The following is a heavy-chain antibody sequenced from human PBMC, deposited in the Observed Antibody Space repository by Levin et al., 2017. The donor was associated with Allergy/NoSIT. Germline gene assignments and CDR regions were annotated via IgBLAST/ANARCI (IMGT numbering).Heavy chain of an antibody. CDR1: GGSITSSRYY. J-gene: IGHJ4*02. D-gene: IGHD2-2*03. V-gene: IGHV4-39*01. CDR2: INYSGTT. Sequence: PSQTLSLTCTVSGGSITSSRYYWGWIRQPPGKGLEWIGSINYSGTTYYNPSLKSRITISVDTSKNQFSLKLSSVTAADTAVYYCARVDIVVVPSTKFDYWGQGTLVTVSS. CDR3: ARVDIVVVPSTKFDY.